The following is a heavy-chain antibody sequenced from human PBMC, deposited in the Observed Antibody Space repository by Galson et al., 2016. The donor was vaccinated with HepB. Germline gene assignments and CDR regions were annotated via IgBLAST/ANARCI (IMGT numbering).Heavy chain of an antibody. CDR2: IYSGGYT. Sequence: PRLSCAASGFTVRSNYMTWVRQAPGQGLEWVSVIYSGGYTYYADSVKGRFTISRDDSKNTVYLQMNGLRAEDTAVYYCARSYYDFWSGLGYWGQGTLVTVSS. J-gene: IGHJ4*02. CDR3: ARSYYDFWSGLGY. D-gene: IGHD3-3*01. V-gene: IGHV3-53*01. CDR1: GFTVRSNY.